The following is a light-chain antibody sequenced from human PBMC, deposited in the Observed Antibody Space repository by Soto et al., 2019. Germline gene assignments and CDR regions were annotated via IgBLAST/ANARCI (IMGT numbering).Light chain of an antibody. CDR3: QSYDSSLSGAV. Sequence: QSALTQPPSVSGAPGQRVTISCTGSTSNIGAGYDVHWYQHLPGTAPTLLIYGNNNRPSGVPDRFSGSKSGTSASLAITGLQAEDEADYYCQSYDSSLSGAVFGGGTKLTVL. V-gene: IGLV1-40*01. J-gene: IGLJ2*01. CDR1: TSNIGAGYD. CDR2: GNN.